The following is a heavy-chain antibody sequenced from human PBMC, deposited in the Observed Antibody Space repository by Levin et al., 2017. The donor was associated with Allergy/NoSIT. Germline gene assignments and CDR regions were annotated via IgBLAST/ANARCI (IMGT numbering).Heavy chain of an antibody. D-gene: IGHD2-15*01. Sequence: TEQGLEWMGWMKPNSGNTGYAQKFQGRVTMTRNTSIGTAYMELTSLRSEDTAVYYCARADLGYCSGGSCYSHYWGQGTLVTVSS. CDR2: MKPNSGNT. V-gene: IGHV1-8*01. J-gene: IGHJ4*02. CDR3: ARADLGYCSGGSCYSHY.